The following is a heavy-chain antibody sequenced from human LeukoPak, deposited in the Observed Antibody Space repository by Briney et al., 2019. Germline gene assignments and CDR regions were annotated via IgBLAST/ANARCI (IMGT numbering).Heavy chain of an antibody. Sequence: PSETLSLTCEVSGDSLSSGGYSWSWIRQPPGKGLEWIGSIYYSGSTYYNPSLKSRVTISVDTSKNQFSLKLSSVTAADTAVYYCASPYSSGWSTFDYWGQGTLVTVSS. CDR3: ASPYSSGWSTFDY. CDR1: GDSLSSGGYS. D-gene: IGHD6-19*01. CDR2: IYYSGST. V-gene: IGHV4-30-2*03. J-gene: IGHJ4*02.